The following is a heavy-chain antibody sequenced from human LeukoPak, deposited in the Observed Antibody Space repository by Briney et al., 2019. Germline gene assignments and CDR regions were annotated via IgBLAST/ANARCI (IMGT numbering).Heavy chain of an antibody. D-gene: IGHD6-6*01. CDR2: IYYSGST. CDR1: GGSISSYY. J-gene: IGHJ4*02. V-gene: IGHV4-59*01. CDR3: ARVEYSSSFDY. Sequence: TSETLSLTCTVSGGSISSYYWSWIRQPPGKGLEWIGYIYYSGSTNYNPSLKSRVTISVDTSKNQFSLKLSSVTAADTGVYYCARVEYSSSFDYWGQGTLVAVSS.